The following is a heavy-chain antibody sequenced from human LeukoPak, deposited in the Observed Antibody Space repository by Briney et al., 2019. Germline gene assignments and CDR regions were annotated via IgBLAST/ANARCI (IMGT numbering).Heavy chain of an antibody. Sequence: SETLSLTCAVYGGSFSGYYWSWIRQPPGKGLEWIGEINHSGSTNYNPSLKSRVTISVDTSKNQFSLKLSSVTAADTAVYYCARSRDYELFEYFQHWGQGTLVTVSS. CDR2: INHSGST. J-gene: IGHJ1*01. CDR1: GGSFSGYY. D-gene: IGHD4-17*01. CDR3: ARSRDYELFEYFQH. V-gene: IGHV4-34*01.